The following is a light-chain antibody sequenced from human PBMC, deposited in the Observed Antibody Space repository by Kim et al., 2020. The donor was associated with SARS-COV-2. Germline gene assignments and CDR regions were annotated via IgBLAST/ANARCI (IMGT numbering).Light chain of an antibody. CDR3: LTWGPGIRV. Sequence: QPALTQSPSASASLGTSVKLTCTLSSEYKTYAIAWHQQLPEKGPRYLMNVDSDGSHTRGDGIPDRFSGSSSGAERYLTISSLQPEDEADYYCLTWGPGIRVFGGGTKLTVL. J-gene: IGLJ2*01. CDR2: VDSDGSH. CDR1: SEYKTYA. V-gene: IGLV4-69*01.